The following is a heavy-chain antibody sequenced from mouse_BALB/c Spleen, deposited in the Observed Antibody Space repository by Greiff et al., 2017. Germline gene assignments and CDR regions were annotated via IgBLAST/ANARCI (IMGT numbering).Heavy chain of an antibody. V-gene: IGHV1S81*02. J-gene: IGHJ4*01. CDR3: TYYSH. D-gene: IGHD1-1*01. CDR1: GYTFTSYY. Sequence: QVHVKQSGAELVKPGASVKLSCKASGYTFTSYYMYWVKQRPGQGLEWIGEINPSNGGTNFNEKFKSKATLTVDKSSSTAYMQLSSLTSEDSAVYYCTYYSHWGQGTSVTVSS. CDR2: INPSNGGT.